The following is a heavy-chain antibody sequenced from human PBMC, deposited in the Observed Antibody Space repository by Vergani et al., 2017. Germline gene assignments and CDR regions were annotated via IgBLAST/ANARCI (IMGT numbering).Heavy chain of an antibody. CDR2: IYHSGST. D-gene: IGHD5-12*01. CDR1: GYPLSSTYY. Sequence: QVQLQESGPGLVKPSETLSLICAVSGYPLSSTYYWGCTRQPPGKGLEWTGSIYHSGSTYNNPSLMSRVTISVDTSKNQFPLKLSSVTAADTAVYYWARHRSDNDRGGMDVWGQGTTVTVSS. V-gene: IGHV4-38-2*01. J-gene: IGHJ6*02. CDR3: ARHRSDNDRGGMDV.